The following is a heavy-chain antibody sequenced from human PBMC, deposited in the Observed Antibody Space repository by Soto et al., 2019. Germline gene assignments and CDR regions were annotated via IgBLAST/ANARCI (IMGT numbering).Heavy chain of an antibody. Sequence: QVQLVESGGGVVQPGRSLRLSCAASGFTFSSYAMHWVRQAPGKGLEWVAVISYDGSNKYYADSVKGRFTISRDNSKNXXYLQMNSLRAEDTAVYYCARDLQITMVRPYQGMDVWGQGTTVTVSS. CDR1: GFTFSSYA. J-gene: IGHJ6*02. D-gene: IGHD3-10*01. CDR2: ISYDGSNK. CDR3: ARDLQITMVRPYQGMDV. V-gene: IGHV3-30-3*01.